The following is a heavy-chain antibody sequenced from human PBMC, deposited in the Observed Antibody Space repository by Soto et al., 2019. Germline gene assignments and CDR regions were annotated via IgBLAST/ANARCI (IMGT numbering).Heavy chain of an antibody. CDR1: GGSFSGYY. V-gene: IGHV4-34*01. CDR2: INHSGST. Sequence: SEALSLTCAVYGGSFSGYYWGLIRQPPGKGLEWIGEINHSGSTNYNPSLKSRVTISVDTSKNQFSLKLSSVTAADTAVYYCAISGYSSGWYYFDYWGQGTLVTVSS. CDR3: AISGYSSGWYYFDY. D-gene: IGHD6-19*01. J-gene: IGHJ4*02.